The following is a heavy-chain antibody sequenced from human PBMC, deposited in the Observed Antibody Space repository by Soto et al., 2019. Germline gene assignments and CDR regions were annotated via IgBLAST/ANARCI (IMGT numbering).Heavy chain of an antibody. CDR1: GDSVTSQY. J-gene: IGHJ6*02. CDR3: ARDTHYDILTGYYYGMDV. Sequence: PSETLSHTCSFSGDSVTSQYLTWIRQTPEKGLEWIGYIHYTGFSHYNPSLKSRLTISVDKSKNQFSLKLSSVTAADTAVYYCARDTHYDILTGYYYGMDVWGQGTTVTVSS. CDR2: IHYTGFS. V-gene: IGHV4-59*02. D-gene: IGHD3-9*01.